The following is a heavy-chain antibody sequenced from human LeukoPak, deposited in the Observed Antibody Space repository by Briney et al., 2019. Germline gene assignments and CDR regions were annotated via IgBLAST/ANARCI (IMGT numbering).Heavy chain of an antibody. Sequence: SESLSLTCAGYGGSFSGYYWSWIRRHPGKGLDWIGYIYYSGRTYYNPSLKSRVTISVDTSKNQFSLKLSSVTSADAAVCYCATAAASIHDAFDIWGQGTMVTGSS. D-gene: IGHD6-13*01. V-gene: IGHV4-59*06. CDR2: IYYSGRT. J-gene: IGHJ3*02. CDR3: ATAAASIHDAFDI. CDR1: GGSFSGYY.